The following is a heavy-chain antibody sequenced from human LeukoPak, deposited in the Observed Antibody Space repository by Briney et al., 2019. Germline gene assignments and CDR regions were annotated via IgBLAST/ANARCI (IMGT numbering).Heavy chain of an antibody. D-gene: IGHD3-22*01. Sequence: GRSLRLSCAASGFTFSSYGMHWVRQAPGKGLEWVAVIWYDGSNKYYADSVKGRFTISRDNSKDTLYLQMKSLRAEDTAVYYCAREFLGHYYDSSRYYYAPPRVNYYNNMDVWGKGTTVTVAS. J-gene: IGHJ6*03. CDR3: AREFLGHYYDSSRYYYAPPRVNYYNNMDV. CDR2: IWYDGSNK. V-gene: IGHV3-33*01. CDR1: GFTFSSYG.